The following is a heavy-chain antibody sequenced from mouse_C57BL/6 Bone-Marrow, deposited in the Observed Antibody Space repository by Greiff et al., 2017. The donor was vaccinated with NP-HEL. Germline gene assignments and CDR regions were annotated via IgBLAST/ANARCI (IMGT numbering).Heavy chain of an antibody. CDR3: ARLNSQEFAY. Sequence: QVQLQQPGAELVKPGASVKLSCKASGYTFTSYWMQWVKQRPGQGLEWIGEIDPSDSYTNYTQKFKGKATLTVDTSSSTAYLQLSSLTSEDSVVYYCARLNSQEFAYWGQGTLGTVSA. D-gene: IGHD2-12*01. J-gene: IGHJ3*01. CDR1: GYTFTSYW. V-gene: IGHV1-50*01. CDR2: IDPSDSYT.